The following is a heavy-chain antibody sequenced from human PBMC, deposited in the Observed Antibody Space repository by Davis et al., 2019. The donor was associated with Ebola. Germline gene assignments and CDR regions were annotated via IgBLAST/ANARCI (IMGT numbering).Heavy chain of an antibody. CDR3: ARGLGSLVDY. D-gene: IGHD3/OR15-3a*01. CDR2: INPTGDST. J-gene: IGHJ4*02. Sequence: ASVKVSCKASGYTFSNYYMHWVRQAPGQGLEWMGLINPTGDSTSYPQKFQGRVTMTRDTSTSTVYLELSSLRSEDTAVYFCARGLGSLVDYWGQGTLVTVSP. V-gene: IGHV1-46*01. CDR1: GYTFSNYY.